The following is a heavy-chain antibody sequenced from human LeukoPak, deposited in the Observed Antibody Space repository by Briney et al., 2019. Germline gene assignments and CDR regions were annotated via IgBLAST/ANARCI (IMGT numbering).Heavy chain of an antibody. CDR1: GASISNYY. D-gene: IGHD6-13*01. CDR3: ARSGTAAGRRDY. V-gene: IGHV4-59*01. Sequence: PSETLSLTCTVSGASISNYYWTWIRQPPGKGLEWIGYIYSSGSTNYNPSLKSRVTMSVDTSKNQFSLNLGSVTPADTAVYYCARSGTAAGRRDYWGQGTLVTVSS. CDR2: IYSSGST. J-gene: IGHJ4*02.